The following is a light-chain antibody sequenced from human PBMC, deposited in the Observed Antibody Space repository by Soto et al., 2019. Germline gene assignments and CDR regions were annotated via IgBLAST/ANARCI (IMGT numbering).Light chain of an antibody. Sequence: EVVLTQSPGTLSLSPGERATLSCRASQSVSSNYLAWYQQKPGQAPRLLIYDASNRATGIPDRFSGSGSGTDFTLTISRLEPEDFAMYYCQQYGSSPGTFGQGTKVDI. CDR1: QSVSSNY. V-gene: IGKV3-20*01. CDR3: QQYGSSPGT. CDR2: DAS. J-gene: IGKJ1*01.